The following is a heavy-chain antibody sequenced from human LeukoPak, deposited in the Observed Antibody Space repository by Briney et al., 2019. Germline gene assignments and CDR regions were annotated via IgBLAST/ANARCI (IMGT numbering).Heavy chain of an antibody. J-gene: IGHJ4*02. CDR2: IKQDGSEK. CDR3: ARDRGDYYDSSGLYYFGY. Sequence: GGSLRLSCAASGFTFSSYWMSWVRQAPGKGLEWVANIKQDGSEKYYVDSVKGRFTISRDSAKNSLYLQMNSLRAEDTAVYYCARDRGDYYDSSGLYYFGYWGQGTLVTVSS. CDR1: GFTFSSYW. V-gene: IGHV3-7*01. D-gene: IGHD3-22*01.